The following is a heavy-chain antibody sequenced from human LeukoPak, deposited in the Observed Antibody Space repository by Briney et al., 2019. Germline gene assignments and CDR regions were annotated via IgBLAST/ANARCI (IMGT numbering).Heavy chain of an antibody. V-gene: IGHV4-38-2*01. J-gene: IGHJ3*02. D-gene: IGHD5-24*01. CDR3: ARLTGDGYSPQDSFDI. CDR1: GYSISSGYY. Sequence: ASETLSLTCAVSGYSISSGYYWGWIRQPPRKGLEWIGSIYHSGGTYYNPSLKSRVTISVDTSKNQFYLKLSSVTAADTAVYYCARLTGDGYSPQDSFDIWGQGTMVTVSS. CDR2: IYHSGGT.